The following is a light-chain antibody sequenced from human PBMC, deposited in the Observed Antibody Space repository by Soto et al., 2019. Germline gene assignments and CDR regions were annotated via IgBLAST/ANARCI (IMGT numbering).Light chain of an antibody. Sequence: VLTQSPGTLSLSPGERATLSFRASQSFSSGYLAWYQQKPGQAPRLLIYGASTRATDIPDRFSGSESGTEFTLTISRLEPEDFAVYYCHQYGSSPPYTFGQGTKLEI. J-gene: IGKJ2*01. CDR1: QSFSSGY. CDR3: HQYGSSPPYT. V-gene: IGKV3-20*01. CDR2: GAS.